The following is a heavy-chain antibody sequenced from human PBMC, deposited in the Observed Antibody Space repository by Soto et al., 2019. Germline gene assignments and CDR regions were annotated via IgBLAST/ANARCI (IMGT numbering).Heavy chain of an antibody. J-gene: IGHJ2*01. Sequence: QVQLQESGPGLVEPSETLSLTCTVSGGSLTNYFWTWIRQSPGKGLEWIAYIRYSGKTGYNPSLKSRVTISLDTPKNQFSLKLNSVTAADTAVYYCARGKRGPWYFDLWGRGTLVAVSS. CDR3: ARGKRGPWYFDL. CDR1: GGSLTNYF. V-gene: IGHV4-59*12. CDR2: IRYSGKT.